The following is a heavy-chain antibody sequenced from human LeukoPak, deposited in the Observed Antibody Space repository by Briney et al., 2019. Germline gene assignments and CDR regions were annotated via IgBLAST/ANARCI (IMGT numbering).Heavy chain of an antibody. CDR3: ARAVTSMDGY. V-gene: IGHV3-7*03. J-gene: IGHJ4*02. D-gene: IGHD5-18*01. CDR1: GFAFSSYW. CDR2: LNEDGSKR. Sequence: GGSLRLSCAASGFAFSSYWMTWVRQAPGKGPEWVASLNEDGSKRSYVGSVKGRFTISRDNAQNSVFLQMNSLTAEDTAVYYCARAVTSMDGYWGQGTLVTVSS.